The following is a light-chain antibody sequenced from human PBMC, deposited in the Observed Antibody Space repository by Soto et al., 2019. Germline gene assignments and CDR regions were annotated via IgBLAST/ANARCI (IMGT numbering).Light chain of an antibody. CDR2: EVS. Sequence: QSVLTQPASVSGSPGQSITISCTGTSSDVGGYNYVSWYQQHPDKAPKLMIYEVSNRPSGVPDRFSGSKSGNTASLTVSGLQAEDEGTYYCSSYGGYNNVVFGTGTKVTVL. CDR1: SSDVGGYNY. CDR3: SSYGGYNNVV. J-gene: IGLJ1*01. V-gene: IGLV2-8*01.